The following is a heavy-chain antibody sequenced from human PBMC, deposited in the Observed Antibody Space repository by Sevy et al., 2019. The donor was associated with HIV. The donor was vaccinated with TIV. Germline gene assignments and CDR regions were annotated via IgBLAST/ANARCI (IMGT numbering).Heavy chain of an antibody. J-gene: IGHJ4*02. CDR1: GFTFSDSW. V-gene: IGHV3-7*01. CDR3: AGGGFLSRY. Sequence: GGSLRLSCAASGFTFSDSWMTWVRQGPGKGLEWVANINQAGSDKYYVDSVRGRFTISRDNAKNSLYLQMNSLRVEDTALYYCAGGGFLSRYWGQGSLVTVSS. D-gene: IGHD2-15*01. CDR2: INQAGSDK.